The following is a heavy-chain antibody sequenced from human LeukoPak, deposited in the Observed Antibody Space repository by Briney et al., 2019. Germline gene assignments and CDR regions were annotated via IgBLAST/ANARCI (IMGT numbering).Heavy chain of an antibody. CDR1: GSTFNGHW. CDR2: IRYDGSNK. J-gene: IGHJ4*02. Sequence: PGGSLRLSCVGSGSTFNGHWLTWVRQAPGRGLEWVAFIRYDGSNKYYADSVKGRFTISRDNSKNTLYLQMNSLRAEDTAVYYCAKDWTVLRYFDWLKKGGVDYWGQGTLVTVSS. D-gene: IGHD3-9*01. CDR3: AKDWTVLRYFDWLKKGGVDY. V-gene: IGHV3-30*02.